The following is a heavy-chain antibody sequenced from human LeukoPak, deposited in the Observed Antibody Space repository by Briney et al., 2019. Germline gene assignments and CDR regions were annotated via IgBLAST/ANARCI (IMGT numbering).Heavy chain of an antibody. CDR1: GGSFSGYY. V-gene: IGHV4-34*01. D-gene: IGHD3-10*01. Sequence: PSETLSLTCAVYGGSFSGYYWSWIRQPPGKGLEWIGEINHSGSTNYNPSLKSRVTISVDTSKNQFSLKLSSVTAADTAVYYCARALVRGAVDYWGQGTLVTVSS. CDR3: ARALVRGAVDY. J-gene: IGHJ4*02. CDR2: INHSGST.